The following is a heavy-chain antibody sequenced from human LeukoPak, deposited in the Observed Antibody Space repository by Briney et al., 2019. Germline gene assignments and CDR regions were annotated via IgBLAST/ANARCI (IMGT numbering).Heavy chain of an antibody. CDR1: GFTFSDYY. CDR3: AKGTLRGIVKVNAFDL. J-gene: IGHJ3*01. V-gene: IGHV3-11*01. Sequence: GGSLRLSCAASGFTFSDYYMSWIRQAPGKGLEWVSYISSSGSTIYYADSVKGRFTISRDNAKNSLYLQMNSLRAEDTAIYYCAKGTLRGIVKVNAFDLWGQGTMVTVSS. D-gene: IGHD3-10*01. CDR2: ISSSGSTI.